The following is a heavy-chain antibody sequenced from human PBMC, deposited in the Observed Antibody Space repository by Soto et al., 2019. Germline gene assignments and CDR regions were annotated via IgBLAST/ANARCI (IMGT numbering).Heavy chain of an antibody. CDR1: GYTFTSYG. CDR3: ARDQAPSQWLPDNWFDP. Sequence: QVQLVQSGAEVKKPGASVKVSCRASGYTFTSYGISWVRQAPGQGLEWMGWISAYNGNTNYAQKLQGRVTMTTDTSTSTAYMELRSLRSDDTAVYYCARDQAPSQWLPDNWFDPWGQGTLVTVSS. V-gene: IGHV1-18*01. D-gene: IGHD6-19*01. J-gene: IGHJ5*02. CDR2: ISAYNGNT.